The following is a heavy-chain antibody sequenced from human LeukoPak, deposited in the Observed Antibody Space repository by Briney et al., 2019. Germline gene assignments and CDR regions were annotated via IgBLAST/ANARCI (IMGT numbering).Heavy chain of an antibody. CDR2: IYYSGST. CDR1: GGSISSGGYY. CDR3: ARAERSGPEGWFDP. Sequence: KASATLSLTCTVSGGSISSGGYYWSWIRQHPGKGLEWIGYIYYSGSTYYNPSLKSRVTISVDTSKNQFSLKLSSVTAADTAVYYCARAERSGPEGWFDPWGQGTLVTVSS. J-gene: IGHJ5*02. V-gene: IGHV4-31*03. D-gene: IGHD3-3*01.